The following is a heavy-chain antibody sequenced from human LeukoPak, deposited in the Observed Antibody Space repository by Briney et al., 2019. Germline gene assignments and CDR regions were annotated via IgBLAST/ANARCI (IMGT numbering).Heavy chain of an antibody. CDR2: ISSSSSYI. CDR1: GFTFSSYA. CDR3: ARDIAPAAMQEYYYGMDV. V-gene: IGHV3-21*01. D-gene: IGHD2-2*01. Sequence: KTGGSLRLSCAASGFTFSSYAMSWVRQAPGKGLEWVSSISSSSSYIYYADSVKGRFTISRDNAKNSLYLQMNSLRAEDTAVYYCARDIAPAAMQEYYYGMDVWGQGTTVTVSS. J-gene: IGHJ6*02.